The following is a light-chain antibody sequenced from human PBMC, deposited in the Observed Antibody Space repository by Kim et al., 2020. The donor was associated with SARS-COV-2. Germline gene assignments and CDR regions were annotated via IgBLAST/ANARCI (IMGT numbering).Light chain of an antibody. J-gene: IGKJ4*01. Sequence: DIQVTQSPSSLSASVGDRVTITCRASQGIRNHLAWYQQTSGKAPERLIYGTSNLHSGVPSRFSGSGSGTEFTLTISSLQPEDFATYYCLQHNDYPLTFGGGTKLEIK. V-gene: IGKV1-17*01. CDR1: QGIRNH. CDR2: GTS. CDR3: LQHNDYPLT.